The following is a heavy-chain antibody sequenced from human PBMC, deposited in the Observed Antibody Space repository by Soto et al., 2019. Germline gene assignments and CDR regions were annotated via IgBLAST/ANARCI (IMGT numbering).Heavy chain of an antibody. CDR2: ISSSSSYI. D-gene: IGHD2-2*01. CDR3: ARDLLTPATSIVVVPAAMVSEPDY. Sequence: PGGSLRLSCAASGFTFSSYSMNWVRQAPGKGLEWVSSISSSSSYIYYADSVKGRFTISRDNAKNSLYLQMNSLRAEDTAVYYCARDLLTPATSIVVVPAAMVSEPDYWGQGTLVTVSS. V-gene: IGHV3-21*01. J-gene: IGHJ4*02. CDR1: GFTFSSYS.